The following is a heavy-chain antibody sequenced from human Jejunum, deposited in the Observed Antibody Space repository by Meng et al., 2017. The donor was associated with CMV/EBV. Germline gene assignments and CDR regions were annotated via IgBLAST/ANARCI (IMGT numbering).Heavy chain of an antibody. CDR2: NHNSGST. V-gene: IGHV4-61*07. CDR1: VSSGSNY. CDR3: ARQNIYGNYYYYYGMDF. D-gene: IGHD5-18*01. J-gene: IGHJ6*02. Sequence: VSSGSNYWNWVRQPPGKGLEWIGYNHNSGSTNYNPSLKSRVTISVDTSKNQFSLKLRSVTAADTAVYYCARQNIYGNYYYYYGMDFWGQGTTVTVSS.